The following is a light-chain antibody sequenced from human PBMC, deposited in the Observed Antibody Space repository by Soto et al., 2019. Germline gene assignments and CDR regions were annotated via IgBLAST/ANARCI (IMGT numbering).Light chain of an antibody. V-gene: IGLV1-40*01. Sequence: QSALTQPPSVSGAPGQRVNISCTGSSSNIGAGYDVHWYQQLPGTAPKLLIYGNSNRPSGVPDRFSGSKSGTSASLAITGLQAEDEADYYCQSYDSSLSGVVFGGGTKLTVL. CDR1: SSNIGAGYD. CDR3: QSYDSSLSGVV. J-gene: IGLJ2*01. CDR2: GNS.